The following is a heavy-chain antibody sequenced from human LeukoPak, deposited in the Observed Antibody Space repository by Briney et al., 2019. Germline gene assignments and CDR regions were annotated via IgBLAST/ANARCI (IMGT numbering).Heavy chain of an antibody. D-gene: IGHD3-22*01. Sequence: GGSLRLSCVASGFTFKNYGMHWVRHAPGKGLEWVAVIWYDGSKKYYADSVKGRFTISRYNSKNTLYLQVNSLRGEDTAAYYCARGNYESSGTLAYWGQGTLVTVSS. CDR3: ARGNYESSGTLAY. CDR2: IWYDGSKK. J-gene: IGHJ4*02. V-gene: IGHV3-33*01. CDR1: GFTFKNYG.